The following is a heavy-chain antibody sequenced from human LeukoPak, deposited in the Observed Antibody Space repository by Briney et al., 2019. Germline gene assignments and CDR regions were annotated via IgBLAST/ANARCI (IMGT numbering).Heavy chain of an antibody. D-gene: IGHD5-24*01. CDR3: ARSDRDGYNDFDL. CDR1: GFTFDDYG. V-gene: IGHV3-20*01. J-gene: IGHJ2*01. Sequence: GSLRLSCAASGFTFDDYGMSWVRQAPGKGLEWVSGINWNGGSTGYADSVKGRFTISRDNAKNSLYLQMNSLRAEDTVLYHCARSDRDGYNDFDLWGRGTVVTVSS. CDR2: INWNGGST.